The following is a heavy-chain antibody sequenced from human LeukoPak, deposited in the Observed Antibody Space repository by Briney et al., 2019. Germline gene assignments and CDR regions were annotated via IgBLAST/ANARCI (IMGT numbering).Heavy chain of an antibody. CDR3: ARASEGIGYFDT. CDR2: IYHNGRT. D-gene: IGHD3-16*01. Sequence: PSETLSLTCTVSGASFSNDYWSWVRQAPGKGLEWIGYIYHNGRTSYSPSLKSRLTMSIETSQKQFSLQLISVTAADTAIYYCARASEGIGYFDTWGRGSLVTVSS. CDR1: GASFSNDY. J-gene: IGHJ4*02. V-gene: IGHV4-59*01.